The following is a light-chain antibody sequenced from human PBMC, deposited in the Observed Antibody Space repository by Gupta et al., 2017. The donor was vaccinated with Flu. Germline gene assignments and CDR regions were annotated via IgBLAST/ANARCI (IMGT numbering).Light chain of an antibody. CDR2: AAS. CDR3: QQYYSYPRT. V-gene: IGKV1-8*01. J-gene: IGKJ1*01. CDR1: QGISSY. Sequence: AIRMTQSPSSFSASPGDRVTITCRASQGISSYLAWYQQKPRKAPKLLISAASTLQSGVPSRFSGSGSGTDFTLTISSLQSEDVATYYCQQYYSYPRTFGQGTKVEIK.